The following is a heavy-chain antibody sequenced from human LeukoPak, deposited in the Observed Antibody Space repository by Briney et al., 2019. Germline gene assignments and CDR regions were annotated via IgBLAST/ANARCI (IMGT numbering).Heavy chain of an antibody. CDR1: GFTFSSYS. Sequence: GGSLRLSCAASGFTFSSYSMNWVRQAPGKGLEWVSSISSSSSYIYYADSVKGRFTISRDNAKNSLYLQMNSLRAEDTAVYYCARDSRKGYGSGSPDYRGQGTLVTVSS. V-gene: IGHV3-21*01. D-gene: IGHD3-10*01. CDR2: ISSSSSYI. J-gene: IGHJ4*02. CDR3: ARDSRKGYGSGSPDY.